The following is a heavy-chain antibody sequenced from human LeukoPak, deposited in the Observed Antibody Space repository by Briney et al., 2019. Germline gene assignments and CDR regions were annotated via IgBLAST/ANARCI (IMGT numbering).Heavy chain of an antibody. J-gene: IGHJ3*02. CDR3: AKERRGSGDAFDI. Sequence: GGTLRLSCAASGFTFNTYGMTWVRQAPGKGLEWVSGISGSGGSTYYADSVKGRFTISRDNSKNTLYLQMNSLRVEDTAVYYCAKERRGSGDAFDIWGQGTMVTVSS. D-gene: IGHD3-16*01. V-gene: IGHV3-23*01. CDR1: GFTFNTYG. CDR2: ISGSGGST.